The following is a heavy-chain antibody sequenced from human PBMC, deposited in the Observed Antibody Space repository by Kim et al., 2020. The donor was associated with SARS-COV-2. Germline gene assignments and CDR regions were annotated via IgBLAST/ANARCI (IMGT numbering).Heavy chain of an antibody. CDR3: TTDYEEASGDLNYKDAFHI. V-gene: IGHV3-15*01. CDR2: IKRKTDGGTT. J-gene: IGHJ3*02. D-gene: IGHD4-17*01. CDR1: GFTFSNAW. Sequence: GGSLRLSCAASGFTFSNAWMSWVRQAPGKGREWVGRIKRKTDGGTTDYAAPVKGRFTISRDDSKNTLYLQMNSLKTEVTAVYYCTTDYEEASGDLNYKDAFHIWGQGTMVTVSP.